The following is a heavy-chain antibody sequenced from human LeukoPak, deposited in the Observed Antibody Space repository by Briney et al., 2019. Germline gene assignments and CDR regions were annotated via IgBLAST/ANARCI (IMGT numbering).Heavy chain of an antibody. CDR3: ARRRSGKGGSLYSHLDY. CDR1: GFILCRQQ. CDR2: IGGSGGPI. V-gene: IGHV3-48*03. Sequence: PGGSLRPLCTPSGFILCRQQMIGLRQAPGKGLEWISYIGGSGGPIYYADSVKGRITVSRDNAKNSLYLQMNSLRADDKAVYYCARRRSGKGGSLYSHLDYWGQGTLVTVSS. D-gene: IGHD2-15*01. J-gene: IGHJ4*02.